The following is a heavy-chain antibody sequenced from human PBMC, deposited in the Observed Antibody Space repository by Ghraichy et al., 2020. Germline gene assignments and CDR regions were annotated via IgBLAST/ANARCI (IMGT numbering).Heavy chain of an antibody. J-gene: IGHJ6*02. CDR1: GFTFSKYG. Sequence: GGSPRLSCAASGFTFSKYGMHWVRQAPGKGLEWVAVISYDGSNKYYADSVKGRFTISRDNSKNTLYLQMNSLRAEDTAVYYCAKERDSSGYYSFRGDYYGMDVWGQGTTVTVSS. CDR3: AKERDSSGYYSFRGDYYGMDV. CDR2: ISYDGSNK. D-gene: IGHD3-22*01. V-gene: IGHV3-30*18.